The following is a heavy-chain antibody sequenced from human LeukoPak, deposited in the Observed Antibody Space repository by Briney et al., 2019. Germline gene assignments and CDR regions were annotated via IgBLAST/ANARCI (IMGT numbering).Heavy chain of an antibody. CDR3: AGGYSSRRAHYYYYMDV. D-gene: IGHD5-18*01. V-gene: IGHV3-30*02. Sequence: GGSLRLSCAASGFTFSSYGMHWVRQAPGKGLEWVAFIRYDGSNKYYADSVKGRFTISRDNSKNTLYLQMNSLRAEDTAVYYCAGGYSSRRAHYYYYMDVWGKGTTVTVSS. CDR2: IRYDGSNK. J-gene: IGHJ6*03. CDR1: GFTFSSYG.